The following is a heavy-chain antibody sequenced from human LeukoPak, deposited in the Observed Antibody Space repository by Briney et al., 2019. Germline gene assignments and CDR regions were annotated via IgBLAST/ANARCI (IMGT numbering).Heavy chain of an antibody. V-gene: IGHV3-11*03. CDR1: GFTFSDYY. CDR3: ATGGLWLPTRSD. CDR2: ISSSSTYR. D-gene: IGHD5-18*01. Sequence: GGSLRLSCAASGFTFSDYYMTWIRQAPGKGLEWVSYISSSSTYRGYADSVKGRFTISRDDSKNTLYLQMNSLRAEDTAVYFCATGGLWLPTRSDWGQGTLVTVSS. J-gene: IGHJ4*02.